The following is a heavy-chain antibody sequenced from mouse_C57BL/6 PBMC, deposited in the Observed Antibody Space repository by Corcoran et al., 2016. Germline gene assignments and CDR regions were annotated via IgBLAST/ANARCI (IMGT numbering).Heavy chain of an antibody. Sequence: QVQLQQPGTELVKPGASVKLSCTASGYTFTSYWLHWVKQRPGQGLEWIGNINPSNGGTNYNEKFKSKATLTVEKSSNTAYMQLSSLTSEDSAVYLCARYYYGSSLDYWGQGTTLTVSS. V-gene: IGHV1-53*01. J-gene: IGHJ2*01. CDR3: ARYYYGSSLDY. D-gene: IGHD1-1*01. CDR1: GYTFTSYW. CDR2: INPSNGGT.